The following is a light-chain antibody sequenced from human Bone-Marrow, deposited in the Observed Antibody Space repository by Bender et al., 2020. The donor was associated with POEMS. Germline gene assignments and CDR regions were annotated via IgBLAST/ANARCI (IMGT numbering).Light chain of an antibody. J-gene: IGLJ2*01. CDR3: QSYDGNNHVV. V-gene: IGLV6-57*02. CDR2: EDD. Sequence: NLLLTQPHYLSESPGGTVTISCTGSSGSIGNNYVQWYQQRPGTAPTIVIYEDDERPSGVPDRFSGSIDRASSSASLTISGLRTEDEADYYCQSYDGNNHVVFGGGTKLTVL. CDR1: SGSIGNNY.